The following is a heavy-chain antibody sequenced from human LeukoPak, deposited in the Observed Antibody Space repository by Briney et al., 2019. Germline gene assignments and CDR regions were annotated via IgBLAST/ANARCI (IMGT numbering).Heavy chain of an antibody. D-gene: IGHD6-13*01. CDR1: GYSISSGYY. V-gene: IGHV4-38-2*02. CDR2: IYHSGST. CDR3: AVIAAAGAENYYHYMDV. Sequence: SETLSLTCTVSGYSISSGYYWGWIRQPPGKGLEWIGSIYHSGSTYYNPSLKSRVTISVDTSKNQFSLKLSSVTAADTAVYYCAVIAAAGAENYYHYMDVWGKGTTVTVSS. J-gene: IGHJ6*03.